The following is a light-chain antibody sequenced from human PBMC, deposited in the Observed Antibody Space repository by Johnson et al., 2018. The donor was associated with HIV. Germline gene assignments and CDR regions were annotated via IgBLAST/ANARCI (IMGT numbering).Light chain of an antibody. CDR2: GND. CDR3: QSYDNALSGSKV. Sequence: QSVLTQPPSVSGAPGKRVTISCTGSSSNIGAGYDVHWYQQFPGTAPKLLIYGNDNRPSGVPERFSGSKSGTSASLALTGLQAEDEADYYCQSYDNALSGSKVFGTGTKVTVL. J-gene: IGLJ1*01. CDR1: SSNIGAGYD. V-gene: IGLV1-40*01.